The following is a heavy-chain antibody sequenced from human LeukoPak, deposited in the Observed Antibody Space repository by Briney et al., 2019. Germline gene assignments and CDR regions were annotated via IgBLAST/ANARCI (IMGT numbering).Heavy chain of an antibody. V-gene: IGHV3-30*04. CDR2: ISYGGSNK. D-gene: IGHD3-10*01. CDR1: GFTFSSYA. CDR3: ARDQGEEDYFDY. J-gene: IGHJ4*02. Sequence: GGSLRLSCAASGFTFSSYAMHWVRQAPSKGLEWVAVISYGGSNKYYADSVKGRFTISRDNSKNTLYLQMNSLRAEDTAVYYCARDQGEEDYFDYWGQGTLVTVSS.